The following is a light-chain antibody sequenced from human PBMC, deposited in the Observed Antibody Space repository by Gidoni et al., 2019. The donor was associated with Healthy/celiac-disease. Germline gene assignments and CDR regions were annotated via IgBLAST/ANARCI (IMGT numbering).Light chain of an antibody. CDR1: QDISNY. CDR3: QQYDNLPYT. J-gene: IGKJ2*01. CDR2: DAS. Sequence: DIQMTHSPSSLSASVGDRVTITCQESQDISNYLNWYQQKPGKAPKLLIYDASNLETGVPSRFSGSGSGTDFTFTISSLQPEDIATYYCQQYDNLPYTFGQGTKLEIK. V-gene: IGKV1-33*01.